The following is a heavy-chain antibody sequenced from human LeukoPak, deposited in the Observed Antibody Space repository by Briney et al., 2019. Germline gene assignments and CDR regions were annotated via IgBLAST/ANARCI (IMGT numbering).Heavy chain of an antibody. CDR1: GGTFSSYA. J-gene: IGHJ4*02. Sequence: VASVKVSCKASGGTFSSYAISWVRQAPGQGLEWMGWISAYNGNTNYAQKLQGRVTMTTDTSTSTAYMELRSLRSDDTAVYYCARGPRYLPFDYWGQGTLVTVSS. V-gene: IGHV1-18*01. CDR2: ISAYNGNT. D-gene: IGHD1-26*01. CDR3: ARGPRYLPFDY.